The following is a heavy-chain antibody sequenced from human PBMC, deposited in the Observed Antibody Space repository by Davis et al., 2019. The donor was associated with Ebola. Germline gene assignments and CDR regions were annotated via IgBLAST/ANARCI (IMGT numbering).Heavy chain of an antibody. J-gene: IGHJ4*02. CDR1: GFTFSTYS. V-gene: IGHV3-48*04. Sequence: GESLKISCAASGFTFSTYSMNWVRQVPGKGLEWVSYSSSTSTTISYADSVRGRFTISRDNAQGSLYLQMNSLRAEDTAIYYCASLSIVVTERDCWGQGALVTVSS. CDR3: ASLSIVVTERDC. CDR2: SSSTSTTI. D-gene: IGHD2-21*02.